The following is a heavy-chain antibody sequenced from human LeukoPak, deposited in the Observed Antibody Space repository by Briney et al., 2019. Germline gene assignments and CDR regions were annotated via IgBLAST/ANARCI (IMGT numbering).Heavy chain of an antibody. CDR2: IYWDDDK. CDR3: AHRARLAVSGAFDI. V-gene: IGHV2-5*02. Sequence: SAPTLVNTTQTLTLTCTFSGFLLSTSTSGVGVGWIRQPPGKALEWLALIYWDDDKRYSPSLKSRLTITKDTSKNQVVLTMTNMDPVDTATYYCAHRARLAVSGAFDIWGQGTMVTVSS. CDR1: GFLLSTSTSGVG. D-gene: IGHD6-19*01. J-gene: IGHJ3*02.